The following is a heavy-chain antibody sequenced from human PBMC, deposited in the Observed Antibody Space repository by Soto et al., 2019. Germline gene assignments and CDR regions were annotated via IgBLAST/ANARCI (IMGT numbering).Heavy chain of an antibody. CDR1: GFTFSSYA. V-gene: IGHV3-23*01. CDR2: ISGSGGST. Sequence: XXSLRLSFAASGFTFSSYAMSWVRQAPGKGLEWVSAISGSGGSTYYADSVKGRFTISRDNSKNTLYLQMNSLRAEHTAVYYCAKDLALIAVAGPTFDYWGQGTLVTVSS. CDR3: AKDLALIAVAGPTFDY. D-gene: IGHD6-19*01. J-gene: IGHJ4*02.